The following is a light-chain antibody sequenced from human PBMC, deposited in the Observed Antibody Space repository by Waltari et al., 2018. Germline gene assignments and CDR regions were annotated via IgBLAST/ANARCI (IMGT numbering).Light chain of an antibody. CDR1: QKISSY. CDR2: DAS. CDR3: QQTYTTPRT. V-gene: IGKV1-39*01. Sequence: DIQMTQSPSSLSASVEDRVTITCRASQKISSYLTWYQQKPGTAPRLLIYDASRLQRGVPSRFVGSGSGTDFTLTISSLQPEDFGTYYCQQTYTTPRTFGQGTKVETK. J-gene: IGKJ1*01.